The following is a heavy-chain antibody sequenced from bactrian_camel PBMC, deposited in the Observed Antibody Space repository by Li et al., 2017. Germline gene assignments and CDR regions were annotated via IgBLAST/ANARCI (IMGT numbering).Heavy chain of an antibody. J-gene: IGHJ7*01. V-gene: IGHV3S40*01. CDR2: INSRGSST. Sequence: VQLVESGGGLVQPGGYLTLSWAASGFTFGSSTLSWVRQAPGKGLEWFSRINSRGSSTYYADSVKGRFTISWDDAKNTLYLQMNSLRTEDTAVYYCAREKDNSDALDYWGKGTPVTVS. CDR1: GFTFGSST. D-gene: IGHD4*01.